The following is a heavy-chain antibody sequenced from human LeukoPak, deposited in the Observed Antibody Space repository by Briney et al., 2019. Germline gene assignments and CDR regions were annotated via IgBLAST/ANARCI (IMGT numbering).Heavy chain of an antibody. V-gene: IGHV3-53*01. J-gene: IGHJ3*02. Sequence: PGGSLRLSCAASGFTVSSNYMSWVRQAPGKGLEWVSVIYSGGSTYYADSVKGRFTISRDNSKNTLYLQMNSLRAEDTAVYYCASDILTGYFLGAFDIWGQGTMVTVSS. CDR3: ASDILTGYFLGAFDI. CDR2: IYSGGST. CDR1: GFTVSSNY. D-gene: IGHD3-9*01.